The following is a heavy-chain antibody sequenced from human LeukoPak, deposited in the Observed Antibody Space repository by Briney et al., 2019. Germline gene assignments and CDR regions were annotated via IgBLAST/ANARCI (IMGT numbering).Heavy chain of an antibody. CDR2: VYDSGTT. V-gene: IGHV4-59*01. CDR3: ARDLGMADFDY. J-gene: IGHJ4*02. D-gene: IGHD6-13*01. Sequence: TLSLTCTVSGGSISSYYWTWIRQPPGKGLEWIGYVYDSGTTNYNPSLKSRATISVDTSNNQFSLTLTSVTTADTAVYFCARDLGMADFDYWGQGTLVTVSS. CDR1: GGSISSYY.